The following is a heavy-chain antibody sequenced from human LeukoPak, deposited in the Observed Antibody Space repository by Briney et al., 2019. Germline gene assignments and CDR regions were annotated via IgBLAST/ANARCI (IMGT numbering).Heavy chain of an antibody. CDR2: IFHSGST. J-gene: IGHJ4*02. CDR1: SDSVLTSNW. Sequence: PSETLSLTCTVSSDSVLTSNWWSWVRQPPGKVLEWIGQIFHSGSTSYSPSLKSRVTISMDKSKNQISLRLTSVTAADTAVYYCASIRSLSYSEPPDYWGQGTLVTVSS. CDR3: ASIRSLSYSEPPDY. V-gene: IGHV4-4*02. D-gene: IGHD1-26*01.